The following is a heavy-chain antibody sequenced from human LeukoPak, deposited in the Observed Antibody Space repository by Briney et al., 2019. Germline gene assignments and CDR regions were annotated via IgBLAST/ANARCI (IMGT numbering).Heavy chain of an antibody. CDR1: GGSISSSSYY. J-gene: IGHJ3*02. V-gene: IGHV4-39*01. CDR3: ARQYSSSWYLDAFDI. CDR2: IYYSGST. Sequence: SETLSLTCTVSGGSISSSSYYWGWIRQPPGKGLEWIGSIYYSGSTYYNPSLKSRVTISVDTSKNQFSLELSSVTAADTAVYYCARQYSSSWYLDAFDIWGQGTMVTVSS. D-gene: IGHD6-13*01.